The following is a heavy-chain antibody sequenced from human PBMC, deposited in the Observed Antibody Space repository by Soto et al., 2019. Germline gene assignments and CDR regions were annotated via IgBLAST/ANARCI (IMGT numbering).Heavy chain of an antibody. V-gene: IGHV1-18*01. J-gene: IGHJ4*02. CDR3: ARDLPPVDS. CDR2: ISAYNGNT. Sequence: QIQLVQSGAEVKKPGASVKVSCKASGYTFSSYHITWVRQAPGQGLEWMGWISAYNGNTNYAQNLQGRVTMTTDPSTSTAYLELRSLRSDDTAVYYCARDLPPVDSWGQGTLVTVSS. CDR1: GYTFSSYH.